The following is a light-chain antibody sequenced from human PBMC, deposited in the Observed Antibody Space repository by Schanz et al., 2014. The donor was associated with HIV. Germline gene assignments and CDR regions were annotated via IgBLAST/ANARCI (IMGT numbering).Light chain of an antibody. Sequence: QSALTQPPSASGSPGQSVTISCTGTTSDVGAYNYVSWYQQRPGKAPKLMIYDVTKRPSGVPDRFSGSKSGNTASLTISGLQAEDEADYYCCSYAGSYTFVVFGGGTKLTVL. J-gene: IGLJ3*02. CDR3: CSYAGSYTFVV. CDR1: TSDVGAYNY. V-gene: IGLV2-11*01. CDR2: DVT.